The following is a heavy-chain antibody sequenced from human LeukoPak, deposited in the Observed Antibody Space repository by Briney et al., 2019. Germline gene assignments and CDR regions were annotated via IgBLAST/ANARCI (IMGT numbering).Heavy chain of an antibody. CDR1: GGSISSSSYY. D-gene: IGHD3-10*01. CDR3: AGYGSGSYDYYYYYYMDV. CDR2: IYYGGST. J-gene: IGHJ6*03. V-gene: IGHV4-61*01. Sequence: SETLSLTCTVSGGSISSSSYYWSWIRQPPGKGLEWIGYIYYGGSTNYNPSLKSRVTISVDTSKNQFSLKLSSVTAADTAVYYCAGYGSGSYDYYYYYYMDVWGKGTTVTVSS.